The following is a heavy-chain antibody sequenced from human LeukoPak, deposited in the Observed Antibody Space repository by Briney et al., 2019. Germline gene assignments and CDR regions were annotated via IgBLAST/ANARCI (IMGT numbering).Heavy chain of an antibody. Sequence: SVKVSCKPSGGTFSSYAISWVRQAPGQGLEWMGRIIPIFGTANYAQKFQGRVTITTDESTSTAYMELSSLRSEDTAVYYCAREFGSGGDFWSGYYRSSFAFDIWGQGTMVTVSS. J-gene: IGHJ3*02. CDR3: AREFGSGGDFWSGYYRSSFAFDI. CDR1: GGTFSSYA. V-gene: IGHV1-69*05. D-gene: IGHD3-3*01. CDR2: IIPIFGTA.